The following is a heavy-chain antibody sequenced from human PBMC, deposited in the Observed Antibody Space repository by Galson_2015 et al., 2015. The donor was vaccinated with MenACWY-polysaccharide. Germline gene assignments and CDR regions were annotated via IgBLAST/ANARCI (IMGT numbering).Heavy chain of an antibody. Sequence: SVKVSCKASGYTFSSYDINWVRQTTGQGLEWMGWMNPNSGNTGYAQKFQGRVTMTRNTSISIAYMELSSLRSEDTAVYYYARGGKYYYDSSVYLNWFDPWGQGTLVTVSS. CDR3: ARGGKYYYDSSVYLNWFDP. J-gene: IGHJ5*02. D-gene: IGHD3-22*01. V-gene: IGHV1-8*01. CDR1: GYTFSSYD. CDR2: MNPNSGNT.